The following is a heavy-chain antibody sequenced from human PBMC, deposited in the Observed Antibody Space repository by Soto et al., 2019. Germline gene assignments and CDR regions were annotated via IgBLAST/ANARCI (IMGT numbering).Heavy chain of an antibody. V-gene: IGHV1-69*13. Sequence: SVKVSCKASGGTFSSYAISWVRQAPGQGLEWMGGIIPIFGTANYAQKFQGRVTITADESTSTAYMELSSLRSEDTAVYYCARGIYNYETSHGAIDIWGQGTMVTVSS. CDR3: ARGIYNYETSHGAIDI. D-gene: IGHD1-20*01. J-gene: IGHJ3*02. CDR2: IIPIFGTA. CDR1: GGTFSSYA.